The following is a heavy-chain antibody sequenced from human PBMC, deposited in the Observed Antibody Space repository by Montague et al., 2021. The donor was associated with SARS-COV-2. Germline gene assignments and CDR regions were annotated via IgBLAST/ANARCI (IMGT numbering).Heavy chain of an antibody. CDR1: NGSINSYC. Sequence: SETLSLTCTVSNGSINSYCWSWVRQPPGKRLEWIGYIYYRGSTNYNPSLESRVTMSIDTSKNQFSLKLRSVTAADTAVYFCAREGLHSWFDPWGQGTLVIVSS. CDR3: AREGLHSWFDP. CDR2: IYYRGST. V-gene: IGHV4-59*01. J-gene: IGHJ5*02.